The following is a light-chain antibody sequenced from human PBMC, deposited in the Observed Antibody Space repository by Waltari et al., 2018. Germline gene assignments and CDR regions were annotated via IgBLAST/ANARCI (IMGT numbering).Light chain of an antibody. J-gene: IGKJ4*01. Sequence: DIVMAQSPDSLAVSLGERATISCTSRQTILSPTNRNSSAWYQQKPGQPPTLLIYWASTRQSGVPDRFSGSGSGTDFNLTIDGLQAEDVAIYYCHQYYTSPNTFGGGTQVEIK. CDR2: WAS. CDR3: HQYYTSPNT. V-gene: IGKV4-1*01. CDR1: QTILSPTNRNS.